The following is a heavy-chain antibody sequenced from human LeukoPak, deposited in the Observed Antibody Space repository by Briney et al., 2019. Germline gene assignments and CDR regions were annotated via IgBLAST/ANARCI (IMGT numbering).Heavy chain of an antibody. CDR1: GFIFWNSA. J-gene: IGHJ3*02. D-gene: IGHD1-14*01. V-gene: IGHV3-23*01. CDR3: AKCGAASRTTCQESAFDM. CDR2: ISGFGGRT. Sequence: GGSLRLSCAASGFIFWNSAMTWVRQAPGRGLVWVSTISGFGGRTFYADSVEGRFTISRDNSKNTLYLEMNSLRAEDTAVYYCAKCGAASRTTCQESAFDMWGQGTMVTVSS.